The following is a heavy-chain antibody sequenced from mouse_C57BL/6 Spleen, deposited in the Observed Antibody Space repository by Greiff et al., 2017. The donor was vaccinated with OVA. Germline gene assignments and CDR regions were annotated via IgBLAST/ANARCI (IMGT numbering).Heavy chain of an antibody. D-gene: IGHD2-5*01. V-gene: IGHV1-42*01. CDR3: ARESNSYYFDY. CDR2: INPSTGGT. CDR1: GYSFTGYY. Sequence: VQLQQPGAELVKPGASVKLSCKASGYSFTGYYMNWVKQSPEKSLEWIGEINPSTGGTTYNQKFKAKATLTVDKSSSTAYMQLKSLTSEDSAVYYCARESNSYYFDYWGQGTTLTVSS. J-gene: IGHJ2*01.